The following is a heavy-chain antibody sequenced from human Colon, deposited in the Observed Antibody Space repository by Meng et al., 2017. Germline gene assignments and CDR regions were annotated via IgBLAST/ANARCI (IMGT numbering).Heavy chain of an antibody. CDR1: GGSLSSGNDY. J-gene: IGHJ4*02. D-gene: IGHD6-19*01. CDR2: ISYSGNS. Sequence: SGPGLGKPSVTLYHTCSAAGGSLSSGNDYWIWIRQAPGKGLEWIGYISYSGNSLYNPSLKSRVDISTDTSRRQCSLKFNSVTAADTAIYYCATGPGYSSGLDSWGRGALVTVSS. CDR3: ATGPGYSSGLDS. V-gene: IGHV4-61*01.